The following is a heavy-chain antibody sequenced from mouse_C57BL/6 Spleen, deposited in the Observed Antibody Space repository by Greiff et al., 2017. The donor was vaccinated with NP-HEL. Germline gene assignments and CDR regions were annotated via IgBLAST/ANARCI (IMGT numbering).Heavy chain of an antibody. CDR2: IDPENGDT. CDR1: GFNIKDDY. J-gene: IGHJ2*01. V-gene: IGHV14-4*01. Sequence: VQLKQSGAELVRPGASVKLSCTASGFNIKDDYMHWVKQRPEQGLEWIGWIDPENGDTEYASKFQGKATITADTSSNTAYLQLSSLTSEDTAVYYCTIIPTGVAHFDYWGQGTTLTVSS. D-gene: IGHD1-1*01. CDR3: TIIPTGVAHFDY.